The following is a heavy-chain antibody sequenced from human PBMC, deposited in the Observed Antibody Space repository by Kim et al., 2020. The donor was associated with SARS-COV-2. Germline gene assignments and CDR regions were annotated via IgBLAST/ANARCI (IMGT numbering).Heavy chain of an antibody. CDR3: ASSAPSRDDAFDI. Sequence: YNPSLKSRVTIAVDTSKNRYSLELSSVTAADTAVYYCASSAPSRDDAFDIWGQGTMVTVSS. J-gene: IGHJ3*02. V-gene: IGHV4-34*01.